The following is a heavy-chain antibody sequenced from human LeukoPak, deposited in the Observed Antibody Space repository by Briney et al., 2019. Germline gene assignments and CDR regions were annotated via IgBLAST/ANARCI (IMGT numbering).Heavy chain of an antibody. V-gene: IGHV3-21*01. D-gene: IGHD6-13*01. CDR3: ARDHLNPGSSWYVRDPPTDY. CDR1: GFTFSSYA. CDR2: ISSSSSYI. Sequence: GGSLRLSCAASGFTFSSYAMSWVRQAPGKGLEWVSSISSSSSYIYYADSVKGRFTISRDNAKNSLYLQMNSLRAEDTAVYYCARDHLNPGSSWYVRDPPTDYWGQGTLVTVSS. J-gene: IGHJ4*02.